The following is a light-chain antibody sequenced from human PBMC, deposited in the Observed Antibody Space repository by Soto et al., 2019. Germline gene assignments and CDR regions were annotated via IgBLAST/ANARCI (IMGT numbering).Light chain of an antibody. V-gene: IGLV2-14*01. Sequence: QSVLTQPASVSGSPGQSITISCTGTSSDVGGYNFVSWYQQHPGKAPKLMIYEVSNRPSGVSNRFSGSKSGNTASLTISGLQAGDEADYYCNSYTTSSTRVVFGGGTKLTVL. CDR1: SSDVGGYNF. CDR2: EVS. J-gene: IGLJ2*01. CDR3: NSYTTSSTRVV.